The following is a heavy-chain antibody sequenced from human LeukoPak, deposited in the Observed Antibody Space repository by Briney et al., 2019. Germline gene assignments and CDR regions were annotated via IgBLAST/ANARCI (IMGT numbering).Heavy chain of an antibody. CDR2: IKSKTDGGTT. J-gene: IGHJ5*02. CDR1: GFTFSNAW. V-gene: IGHV3-15*01. D-gene: IGHD5-18*01. CDR3: TTVGSGYSYGFWFDP. Sequence: GGSLRLSCAASGFTFSNAWMSWVRQAPGKGLEWVGRIKSKTDGGTTDYAAPVKGRFTISRDDSKNTLYLQMNSLKTEDTAVYYCTTVGSGYSYGFWFDPWGQGTLVTVSS.